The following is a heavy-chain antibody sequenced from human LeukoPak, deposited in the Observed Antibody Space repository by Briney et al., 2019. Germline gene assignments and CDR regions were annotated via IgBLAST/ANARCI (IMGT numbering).Heavy chain of an antibody. Sequence: GGSLRLSCAASGFTFSNYGMHWVRQAPGKRLEWVAVIWHDGSKKYYVDSVEGRFTISRDNPKNTLYLQMSSLRAEDTAVYYCASTYSSGGNYFDYWGQGTPVTVSS. CDR3: ASTYSSGGNYFDY. D-gene: IGHD6-25*01. J-gene: IGHJ4*02. CDR2: IWHDGSKK. V-gene: IGHV3-33*01. CDR1: GFTFSNYG.